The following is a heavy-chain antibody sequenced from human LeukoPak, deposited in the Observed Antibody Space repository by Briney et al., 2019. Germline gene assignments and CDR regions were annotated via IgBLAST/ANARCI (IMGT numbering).Heavy chain of an antibody. Sequence: SGGSLRLSCAASGFTFDDYGMSWVRQAPGKGLEWVSGINWNGGSTGYADSVKGRFTISRDNAKNSLYLQMNSLRAEDTALYYCARAYPKDLVVVAAAFDYWGQGTLVTVSS. CDR1: GFTFDDYG. D-gene: IGHD2-15*01. CDR2: INWNGGST. V-gene: IGHV3-20*04. CDR3: ARAYPKDLVVVAAAFDY. J-gene: IGHJ4*02.